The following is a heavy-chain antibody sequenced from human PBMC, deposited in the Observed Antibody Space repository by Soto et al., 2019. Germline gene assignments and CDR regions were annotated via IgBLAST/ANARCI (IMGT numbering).Heavy chain of an antibody. J-gene: IGHJ5*02. Sequence: SVKVSCKTSGGTFGSYAISWVRQAPGQGLEWMGGIIPIFSTPNYAQKFQGRVTITADESTSTAYMELGSLRSEDTAVYYCARPIQYYFDTSAQSAWFDPWGQGTLVTVS. CDR2: IIPIFSTP. CDR3: ARPIQYYFDTSAQSAWFDP. CDR1: GGTFGSYA. V-gene: IGHV1-69*13. D-gene: IGHD3-22*01.